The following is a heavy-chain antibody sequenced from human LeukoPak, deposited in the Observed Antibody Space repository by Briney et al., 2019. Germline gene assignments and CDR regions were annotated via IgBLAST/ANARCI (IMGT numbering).Heavy chain of an antibody. J-gene: IGHJ4*02. CDR2: IKQDGSEK. CDR3: ARVDYGSGSYYKALQFDY. V-gene: IGHV3-7*03. Sequence: GGSLRLSCAASGFTFSSYWMSWVRQAPGKGLEWVAKIKQDGSEKYYVDSVKGRFTISRDNAKNSLYLQMNSLRAEDTAVYYCARVDYGSGSYYKALQFDYWGQGTLVTVSS. CDR1: GFTFSSYW. D-gene: IGHD3-10*01.